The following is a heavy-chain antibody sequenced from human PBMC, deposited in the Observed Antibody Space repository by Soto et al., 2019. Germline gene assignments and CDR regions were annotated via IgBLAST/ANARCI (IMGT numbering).Heavy chain of an antibody. V-gene: IGHV3-23*01. Sequence: GGSLRLSCAASGFTFSSYAMSWVRQAPGKGLEWVSAISGSGGSTYYADSVKGRFTISRDNSKNTLYLQMNSLRAEDTAVYYCAKDGAGTGYYYYYYYMDVWGKGTTVTVSS. CDR3: AKDGAGTGYYYYYYYMDV. J-gene: IGHJ6*03. CDR2: ISGSGGST. D-gene: IGHD6-13*01. CDR1: GFTFSSYA.